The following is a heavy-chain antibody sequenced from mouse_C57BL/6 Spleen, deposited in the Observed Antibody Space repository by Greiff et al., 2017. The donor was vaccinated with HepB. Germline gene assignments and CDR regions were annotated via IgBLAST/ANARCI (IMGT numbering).Heavy chain of an antibody. CDR2: ISYDGSN. J-gene: IGHJ4*01. D-gene: IGHD2-4*01. CDR1: GYSITSGYY. CDR3: ARDQRYYDYDDEPSYAMDY. V-gene: IGHV3-6*01. Sequence: EVQLQESGPGLVKPSQSLSLTCSVTGYSITSGYYWNWIRQFPGNKLEWMGYISYDGSNNYNPSLKNRISITRDTSKNQFFLKLNSVTTEDTATYYGARDQRYYDYDDEPSYAMDYWGQGTSVTVAS.